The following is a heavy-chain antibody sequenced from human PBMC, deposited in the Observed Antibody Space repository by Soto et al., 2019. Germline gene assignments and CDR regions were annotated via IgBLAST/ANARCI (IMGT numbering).Heavy chain of an antibody. Sequence: QVQLVESGGGVVQPGRSLRLSCAASGFTFSSYGMHWVRQAPGKGLEWVAVISYDGSNKYYADSVKGRFTISRDNSKNTLYLQMNSLRAEDTAVYYWAKERVVAYLDYYYYYGMDVWGQGTTVTVSS. CDR1: GFTFSSYG. CDR2: ISYDGSNK. J-gene: IGHJ6*02. V-gene: IGHV3-30*18. CDR3: AKERVVAYLDYYYYYGMDV. D-gene: IGHD2-15*01.